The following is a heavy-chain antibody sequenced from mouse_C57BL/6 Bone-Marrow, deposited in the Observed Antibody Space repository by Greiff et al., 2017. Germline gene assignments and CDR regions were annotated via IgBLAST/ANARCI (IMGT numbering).Heavy chain of an antibody. CDR2: ISGGGGNT. Sequence: EVQGVESGGGLVKPGGSLKLSCAASGFTFSSYTMSWVRQPPEKRLEWVATISGGGGNTYYPDSVKGRFPISRDNAKNTLYLQMSSLRSEDTALYYCAGNFYWYFDVWGTGTTVTVSS. CDR1: GFTFSSYT. CDR3: AGNFYWYFDV. J-gene: IGHJ1*03. V-gene: IGHV5-9*01.